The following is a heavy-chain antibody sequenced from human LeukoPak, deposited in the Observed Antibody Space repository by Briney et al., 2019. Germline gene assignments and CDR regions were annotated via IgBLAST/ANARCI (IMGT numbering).Heavy chain of an antibody. Sequence: GGSLRLSCAASGSTFSNAWMSWVRQAPGKGLEWVGRIKGKTDGGTTDYAAPVKGRFTISRDDSKNTLYLQMNSLKTEDTAVYYCTTTLPPENYYDSRKRDAFDIWGQGTMVTVSS. V-gene: IGHV3-15*01. CDR1: GSTFSNAW. D-gene: IGHD3-22*01. J-gene: IGHJ3*02. CDR3: TTTLPPENYYDSRKRDAFDI. CDR2: IKGKTDGGTT.